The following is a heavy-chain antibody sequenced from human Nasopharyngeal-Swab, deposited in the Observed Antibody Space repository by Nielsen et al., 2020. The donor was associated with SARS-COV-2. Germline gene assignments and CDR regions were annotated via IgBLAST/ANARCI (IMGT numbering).Heavy chain of an antibody. CDR3: ARGPEYYDFWSGYPGNAFDI. V-gene: IGHV4-4*07. Sequence: SETLSLTCTVSGGSISSYYWSWIQQPAGKGLEWIGSIYTSGSTNYNPSLKSRVTMSVDTSKNQFSLKLSSVTAADTAVYYCARGPEYYDFWSGYPGNAFDIWGQGTMVTVSS. D-gene: IGHD3-3*01. CDR1: GGSISSYY. CDR2: IYTSGST. J-gene: IGHJ3*02.